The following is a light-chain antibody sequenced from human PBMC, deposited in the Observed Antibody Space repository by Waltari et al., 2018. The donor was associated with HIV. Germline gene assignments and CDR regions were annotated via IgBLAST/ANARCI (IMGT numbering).Light chain of an antibody. CDR1: PSVLSSSNNKNH. V-gene: IGKV4-1*01. CDR3: QQFFSFPRT. Sequence: DIVMTQSPDSLAVSLGGRATITCKSSPSVLSSSNNKNHLAWYQQKPGQPTKLLFYWASIREVGVPDRFTGSGSGTIFNLTVSSLQADDVAVYYCQQFFSFPRTFGQGTKVEI. J-gene: IGKJ1*01. CDR2: WAS.